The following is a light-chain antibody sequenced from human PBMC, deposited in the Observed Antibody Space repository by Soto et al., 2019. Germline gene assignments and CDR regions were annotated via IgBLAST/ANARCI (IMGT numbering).Light chain of an antibody. CDR3: SSYTSSDTVV. CDR1: SSDVAAYNY. Sequence: HSALTQPASVSGSPGQSITIFCTGTSSDVAAYNYVSWYQQHPGKAPKVMIYDVSNRPSGVSNRFSGSKSDYTASLTISGLQAEDEADYYCSSYTSSDTVVFGDGTKLTVL. V-gene: IGLV2-14*01. CDR2: DVS. J-gene: IGLJ2*01.